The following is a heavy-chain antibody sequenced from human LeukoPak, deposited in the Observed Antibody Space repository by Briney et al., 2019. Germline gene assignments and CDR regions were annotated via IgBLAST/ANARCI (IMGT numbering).Heavy chain of an antibody. J-gene: IGHJ6*02. CDR2: INHSGST. V-gene: IGHV4-34*01. CDR3: ARPNSSGWYQQGMDV. D-gene: IGHD6-19*01. Sequence: KPPETLSLTCAVYGGSFSGYYWSWIRQPPGKGLEWIGEINHSGSTNYNPSLKSRVTISVDTSKNQFSLKLSSVTAADTAVYYCARPNSSGWYQQGMDVWGQGTTVTVSS. CDR1: GGSFSGYY.